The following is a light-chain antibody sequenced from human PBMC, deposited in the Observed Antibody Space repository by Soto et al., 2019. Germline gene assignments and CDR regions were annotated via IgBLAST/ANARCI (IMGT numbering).Light chain of an antibody. V-gene: IGKV3D-15*01. CDR2: DIF. CDR1: QSVSSSY. Sequence: EIVLTQSPGTLSLSPGERATLSCRASQSVSSSYLAWYQQKPGQAPRLVIYDIFTRATGVPTRISGSGSGTEFTLTIGSLQSEDFAVYYCQQYNSWPLTFGGGTKVDIK. J-gene: IGKJ4*01. CDR3: QQYNSWPLT.